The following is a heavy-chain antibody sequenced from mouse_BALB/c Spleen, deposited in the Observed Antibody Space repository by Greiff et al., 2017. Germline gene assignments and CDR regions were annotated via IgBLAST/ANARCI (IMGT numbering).Heavy chain of an antibody. CDR3: ARREDGYDGGAMDY. J-gene: IGHJ4*01. V-gene: IGHV5-4*02. D-gene: IGHD2-2*01. CDR1: GFTFSDYY. CDR2: ISDGGSYT. Sequence: EVMLVESGGGLVKPGGSLKLSCAASGFTFSDYYMYWVRQTPEKRLEWVATISDGGSYTYYPDSVKGRFTISRDNAKNNLYLQMSSLKSEDTAMYYCARREDGYDGGAMDYWGQGTSVTVSS.